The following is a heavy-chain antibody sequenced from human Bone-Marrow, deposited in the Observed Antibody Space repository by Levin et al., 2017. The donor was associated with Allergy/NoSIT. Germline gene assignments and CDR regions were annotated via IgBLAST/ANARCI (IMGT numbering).Heavy chain of an antibody. CDR1: GFTFTSHD. D-gene: IGHD6-19*01. J-gene: IGHJ5*02. Sequence: GGSLRLSCVASGFTFTSHDMTWVRQAPGKGLEWVSAIRGTGSRTFYADSVKGRFTISRDNSKNTVSLQMNSLRAEDTAVYYCVPGIAVTGSPTETWGQGTLVTVSS. V-gene: IGHV3-23*01. CDR2: IRGTGSRT. CDR3: VPGIAVTGSPTET.